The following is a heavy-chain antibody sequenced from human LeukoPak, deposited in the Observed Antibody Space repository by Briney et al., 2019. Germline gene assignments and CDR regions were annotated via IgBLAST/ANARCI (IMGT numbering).Heavy chain of an antibody. D-gene: IGHD4-17*01. Sequence: ASVKVSCKASGYTFTGYYMHWVRQAPGQGLEWMGWINPNSGGTNYAQKFQGRVTMTRDTSISTAYMELSRLRSDDTAVYYCARDSNGDHYFDYWGQGTLVTVSS. CDR1: GYTFTGYY. J-gene: IGHJ4*02. CDR2: INPNSGGT. V-gene: IGHV1-2*02. CDR3: ARDSNGDHYFDY.